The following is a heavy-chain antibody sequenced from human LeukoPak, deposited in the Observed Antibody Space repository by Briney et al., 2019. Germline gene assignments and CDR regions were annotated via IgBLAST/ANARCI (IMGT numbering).Heavy chain of an antibody. Sequence: SGGSLRLSCAASGFTFDDYSMSWVRQAPGTGLEWVSGINWNGGSTGYADSVKGRFTISRDNAKNSLYLQMNSLRAEDTALYYCARLMGGGSSAVSDYWGQGTLVTVSS. J-gene: IGHJ4*02. CDR1: GFTFDDYS. V-gene: IGHV3-20*04. D-gene: IGHD3-22*01. CDR2: INWNGGST. CDR3: ARLMGGGSSAVSDY.